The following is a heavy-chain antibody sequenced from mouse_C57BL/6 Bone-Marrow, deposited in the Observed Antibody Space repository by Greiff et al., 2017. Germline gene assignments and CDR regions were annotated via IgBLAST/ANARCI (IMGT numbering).Heavy chain of an antibody. CDR1: GYTFTSYW. CDR2: IDPSDSYT. V-gene: IGHV1-59*01. CDR3: VRHYYDYDDFDY. Sequence: QVQLQQPGAELVRPGTSVKLSCKASGYTFTSYWMHWVKQRPGQGLEWIGVIDPSDSYTNYNQKFKGKATLTVDTSSSTAYMQLSSLTSEDTAVYYCVRHYYDYDDFDYWGQGTTLTVSS. D-gene: IGHD2-4*01. J-gene: IGHJ2*01.